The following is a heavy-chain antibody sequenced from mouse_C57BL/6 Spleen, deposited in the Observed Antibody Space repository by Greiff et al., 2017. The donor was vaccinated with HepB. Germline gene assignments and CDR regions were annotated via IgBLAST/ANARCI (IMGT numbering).Heavy chain of an antibody. Sequence: VQLQQSGPELVKPGASVKIPCKASGYTFTDYNMDWVKQSHGKSLEWIGDINPNNGGTIYNQKFKGKATLTVDKSSSTAYMELRSLTSEDTAVYYCARRGYYYWYFDVWGTGTTVTVSS. CDR3: ARRGYYYWYFDV. D-gene: IGHD2-3*01. CDR2: INPNNGGT. V-gene: IGHV1-18*01. CDR1: GYTFTDYN. J-gene: IGHJ1*03.